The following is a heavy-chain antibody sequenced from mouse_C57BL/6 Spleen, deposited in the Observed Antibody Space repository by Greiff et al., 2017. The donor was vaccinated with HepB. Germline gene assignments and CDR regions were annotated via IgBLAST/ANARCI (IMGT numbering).Heavy chain of an antibody. J-gene: IGHJ4*01. CDR1: GYTFTEYT. Sequence: VKLQESGAELVKPGASVKLSCKASGYTFTEYTIHWVKQRSGQGLEWIGWFYPGSGSIKYNEKFKDKATLTADKSSSTVYMELSRWTSEDSAVYFCARQEDGYYGSRYGDAMDYWGQGTSVTVSS. CDR3: ARQEDGYYGSRYGDAMDY. V-gene: IGHV1-62-2*01. D-gene: IGHD1-1*01. CDR2: FYPGSGSI.